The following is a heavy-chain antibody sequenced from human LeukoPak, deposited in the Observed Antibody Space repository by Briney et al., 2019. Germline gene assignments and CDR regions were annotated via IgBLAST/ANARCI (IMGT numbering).Heavy chain of an antibody. D-gene: IGHD4-23*01. J-gene: IGHJ3*02. Sequence: SETLSLTCTVSGGSLSSYYWSWIRQPPGKGLEWIGYIYYSGSTNYNPSLKSRVTISVDTSKKQFSLNLSSLTAADTAVYYCARGGTAVVTPYAFDIWGQGTMVTVSS. CDR3: ARGGTAVVTPYAFDI. CDR2: IYYSGST. CDR1: GGSLSSYY. V-gene: IGHV4-59*01.